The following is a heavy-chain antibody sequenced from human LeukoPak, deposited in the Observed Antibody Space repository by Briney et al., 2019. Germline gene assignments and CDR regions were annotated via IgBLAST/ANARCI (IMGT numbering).Heavy chain of an antibody. J-gene: IGHJ3*01. Sequence: SVKVSCKASGGTFSSYAISWARQAPGQGLEWMGRIIPIFGTANYAQKFQGRVTITTDESTSTAYMELSSLRSEDTAVYYCARENSNLHSSSFSWGQGTMVTVSS. CDR3: ARENSNLHSSSFS. D-gene: IGHD6-6*01. CDR2: IIPIFGTA. V-gene: IGHV1-69*05. CDR1: GGTFSSYA.